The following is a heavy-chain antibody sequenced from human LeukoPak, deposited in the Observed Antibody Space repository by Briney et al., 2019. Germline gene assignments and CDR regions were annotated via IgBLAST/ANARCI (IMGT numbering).Heavy chain of an antibody. J-gene: IGHJ4*02. CDR3: AKDLYSGYDFPFDY. D-gene: IGHD5-12*01. CDR1: GFTFSSYG. Sequence: GGSLRLSCAASGFTFSSYGMHWVRQAPGKGLEWVAVISYDGSNKYYADSVKGRFTISRDNSKNTLYLQMNSLRAEDTAVCYCAKDLYSGYDFPFDYWGQGTLVTVSS. CDR2: ISYDGSNK. V-gene: IGHV3-30*18.